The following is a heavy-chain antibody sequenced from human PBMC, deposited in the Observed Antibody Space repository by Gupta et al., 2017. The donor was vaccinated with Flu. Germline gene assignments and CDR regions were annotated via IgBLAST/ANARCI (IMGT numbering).Heavy chain of an antibody. CDR1: A. CDR3: AKGANWAFEI. D-gene: IGHD1-1*01. CDR2: VSGGGSNS. Sequence: AMRWVRQAPGKGLEWVSTVSGGGSNSYYADSVKGRFTISGDSSKKTVCLQMNSLRVEDTAVYYCAKGANWAFEIWGQGTMVTVSS. J-gene: IGHJ3*02. V-gene: IGHV3-23*01.